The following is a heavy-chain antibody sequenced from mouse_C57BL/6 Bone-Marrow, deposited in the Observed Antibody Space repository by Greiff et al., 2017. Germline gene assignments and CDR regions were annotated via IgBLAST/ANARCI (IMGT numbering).Heavy chain of an antibody. J-gene: IGHJ2*01. D-gene: IGHD4-1*01. CDR1: GYTFTSYW. Sequence: QVQLQQPGAELVRPGTSVKLSCKASGYTFTSYWMHWVKQRPGQGLEWIGVIDPSDSYTNYNQKFKGKATLTVDTSSSTAYMQLSSLTSEDSAVYYCARSLGRDYWGQGTTRTVSS. CDR2: IDPSDSYT. V-gene: IGHV1-59*01. CDR3: ARSLGRDY.